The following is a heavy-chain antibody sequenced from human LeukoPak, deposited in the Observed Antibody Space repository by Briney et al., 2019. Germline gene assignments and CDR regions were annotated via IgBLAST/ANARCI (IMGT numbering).Heavy chain of an antibody. CDR3: ATRRSGSHPYY. V-gene: IGHV4-39*01. D-gene: IGHD1-26*01. CDR2: IFYSGST. Sequence: SETLSLTCTVSGASVSSSSYYWKWIRQPPGKGLEWVGSIFYSGSTNYNPSLKSRVTMSVDTSKNQFSLRLSSVTATDTAVYYCATRRSGSHPYYWGQGTLVTVSS. J-gene: IGHJ4*02. CDR1: GASVSSSSYY.